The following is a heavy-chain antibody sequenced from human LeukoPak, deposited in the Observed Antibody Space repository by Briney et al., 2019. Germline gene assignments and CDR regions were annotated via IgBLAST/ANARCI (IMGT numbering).Heavy chain of an antibody. CDR1: GGSISSGDYY. CDR3: ASSGYSYGYGEDY. J-gene: IGHJ4*02. D-gene: IGHD5-18*01. Sequence: SETLSLTCTVSGGSISSGDYYWSWIRQPPGKGLEWIGYIYYSGSTYYNPSLKSRVTISVDTSKNQFSLKLSSVTAADTAVYYCASSGYSYGYGEDYWGQGTLVTVSP. V-gene: IGHV4-30-4*01. CDR2: IYYSGST.